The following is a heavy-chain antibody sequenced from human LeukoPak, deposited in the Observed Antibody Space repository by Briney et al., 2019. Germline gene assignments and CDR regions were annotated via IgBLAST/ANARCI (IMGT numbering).Heavy chain of an antibody. CDR3: ARVVVGATTKFYYYYGMDG. D-gene: IGHD1-26*01. Sequence: SETLSLTCTVSGGSVSSGSYYWSWIGQPPGKGLEWIGNIYYSGSTNYNPSLKSRVTISVDTSKNQFSLKLSSVTAADTAVYYCARVVVGATTKFYYYYGMDGWGQGTTVTVSS. J-gene: IGHJ6*02. CDR2: IYYSGST. V-gene: IGHV4-61*01. CDR1: GGSVSSGSYY.